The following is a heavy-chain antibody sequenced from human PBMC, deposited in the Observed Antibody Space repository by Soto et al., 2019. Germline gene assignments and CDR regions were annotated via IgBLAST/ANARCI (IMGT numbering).Heavy chain of an antibody. CDR2: INEDGSEK. D-gene: IGHD5-12*01. Sequence: GGSLRLSCAASGFTLDTYWMTWVRQAPGKGLEWLANINEDGSEKFYVDSVKGRFTTSRDNVKNSLYLQMNSLRADDTAVYYCARDRGGGYADLDYWGQGTQVTVSS. CDR3: ARDRGGGYADLDY. CDR1: GFTLDTYW. J-gene: IGHJ4*02. V-gene: IGHV3-7*01.